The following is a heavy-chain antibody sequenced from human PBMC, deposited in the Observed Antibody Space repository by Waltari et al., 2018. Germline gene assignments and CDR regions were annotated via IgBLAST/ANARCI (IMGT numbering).Heavy chain of an antibody. D-gene: IGHD4-17*01. Sequence: EVQLVASGGGLVQPGGSLRLSCAASGFTFSSYWMSWVRQAPGKGLEWVANIKQAGSEKYYVDSVKGRFTIYRDNAKNSLYLQMTSLRAEDTAVYYCARGVTTVTPGRWFDPWGQGTLVTVSS. V-gene: IGHV3-7*01. CDR2: IKQAGSEK. CDR3: ARGVTTVTPGRWFDP. J-gene: IGHJ5*02. CDR1: GFTFSSYW.